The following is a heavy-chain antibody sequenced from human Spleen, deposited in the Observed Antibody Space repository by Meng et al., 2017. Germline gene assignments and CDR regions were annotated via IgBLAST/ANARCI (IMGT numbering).Heavy chain of an antibody. CDR1: GGSFSDYY. J-gene: IGHJ4*02. V-gene: IGHV4-34*01. CDR2: INHSGST. D-gene: IGHD3-10*01. CDR3: ARVYRGASGSPLDY. Sequence: VQLQQWGGGLVNASETLSLICVFSGGSFSDYYWSWIRRPPGKGLEWIGEINHSGSTNYNPSLESRATISVDTSQNNLSLKLRSVTAADTAVFYCARVYRGASGSPLDYWGLGTLVTVSS.